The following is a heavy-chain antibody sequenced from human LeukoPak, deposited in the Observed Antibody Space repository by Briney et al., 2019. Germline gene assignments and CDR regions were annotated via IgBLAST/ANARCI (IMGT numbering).Heavy chain of an antibody. V-gene: IGHV3-13*01. CDR3: ARAVPMARGVNYYDY. J-gene: IGHJ4*02. CDR1: GFTFSSSD. Sequence: GWSLRLSCAASGFTFSSSDMHWVRQATGRGLEWVSAIGPTGDTYYPGSVKGRFTISRENARNSLYLQMNSLRAGDTAVYYCARAVPMARGVNYYDYWGQGTLVTISS. D-gene: IGHD3-10*01. CDR2: IGPTGDT.